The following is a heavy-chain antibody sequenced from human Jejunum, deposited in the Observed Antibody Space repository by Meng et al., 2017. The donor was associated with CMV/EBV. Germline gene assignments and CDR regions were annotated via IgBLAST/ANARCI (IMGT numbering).Heavy chain of an antibody. CDR3: AGAPPVAAPGSYFDS. Sequence: YTASFSDNDWGWTRQPPGKELEWIGAVTPSGTATYNPSLESRVTISRDTSKNQFSLRLTSVTVEDTAVYYCAGAPPVAAPGSYFDSWGQGAQVTVSS. J-gene: IGHJ4*02. CDR1: TASFSDND. CDR2: VTPSGTA. D-gene: IGHD1-14*01. V-gene: IGHV4-34*01.